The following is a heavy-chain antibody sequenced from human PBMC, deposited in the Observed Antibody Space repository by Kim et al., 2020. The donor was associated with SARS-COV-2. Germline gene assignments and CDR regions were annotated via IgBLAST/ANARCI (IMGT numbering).Heavy chain of an antibody. Sequence: GGSLRLSCAASGFTFSSYAMSWVRQAPGKGLEWVSAISGSGGSTYYADSVKGRFTISRDNSKNTLYLQMNSLRAEDPAVYYCAKDLVPIWGRLVSGLTGPYYFDYWGQGTLVTVSS. V-gene: IGHV3-23*01. J-gene: IGHJ4*02. CDR2: ISGSGGST. CDR1: GFTFSSYA. CDR3: AKDLVPIWGRLVSGLTGPYYFDY. D-gene: IGHD3-16*01.